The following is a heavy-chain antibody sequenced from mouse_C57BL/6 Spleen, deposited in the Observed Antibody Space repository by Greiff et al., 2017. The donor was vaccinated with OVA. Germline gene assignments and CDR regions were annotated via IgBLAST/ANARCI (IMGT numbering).Heavy chain of an antibody. V-gene: IGHV5-4*01. CDR1: GFTFSSYA. J-gene: IGHJ1*03. CDR3: ARDEDSRGYFDV. Sequence: EVQGVESGGGLVKPGGSLKLSCAASGFTFSSYAMSWVRQTPEKRLEWVATISAGGSYTYYPDNVKGRFTISRDNAKNNLYLQMSHLKSEDTAMYYCARDEDSRGYFDVWGTGTTVTVSA. D-gene: IGHD2-12*01. CDR2: ISAGGSYT.